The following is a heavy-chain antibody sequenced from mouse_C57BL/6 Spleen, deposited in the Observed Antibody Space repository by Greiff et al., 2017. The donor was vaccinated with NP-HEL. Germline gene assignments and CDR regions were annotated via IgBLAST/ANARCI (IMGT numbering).Heavy chain of an antibody. Sequence: VQLQQSGPELVKPGASVKISCKASGYAFSSSWMNWVKQRPGKGLEWIGRIYPGDGDTNYNGKFKGKATLTADKSSSTAYMQLSSLTSEDSAVYFCAREGYYGSSFVGYYAMDYWGQGTSVTVSS. CDR3: AREGYYGSSFVGYYAMDY. J-gene: IGHJ4*01. V-gene: IGHV1-82*01. D-gene: IGHD1-1*01. CDR2: IYPGDGDT. CDR1: GYAFSSSW.